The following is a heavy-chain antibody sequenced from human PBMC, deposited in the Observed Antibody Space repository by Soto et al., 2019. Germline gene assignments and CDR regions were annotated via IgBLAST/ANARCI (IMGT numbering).Heavy chain of an antibody. CDR2: ISAYNGNT. V-gene: IGHV1-18*01. CDR3: ASSFGRSGSSALYYYGMDV. Sequence: QVQLVQSGAEVKKPGASVKVSCKASGYTFTNYDITWVRQAPGQGLEWMGWISAYNGNTNYAQKLQGRVTMTTDTSTSTAYMALRSLSSDDTAVDYCASSFGRSGSSALYYYGMDVWGQGTTVTVSS. CDR1: GYTFTNYD. J-gene: IGHJ6*02. D-gene: IGHD3-10*01.